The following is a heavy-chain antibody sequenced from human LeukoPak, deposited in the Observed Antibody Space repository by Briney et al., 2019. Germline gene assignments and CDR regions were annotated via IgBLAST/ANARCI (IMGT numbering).Heavy chain of an antibody. J-gene: IGHJ4*02. CDR1: GYTFTSYY. D-gene: IGHD3-22*01. Sequence: ASETVSCKASGYTFTSYYMHWVRQAPGQGLEWMGIINPSGGSTSYAQKFQGRVTFTADESTSTAYLEITSLRSEDTAVYYCARGDSSGYDTFDFWGQGTQVTVSS. V-gene: IGHV1-46*01. CDR3: ARGDSSGYDTFDF. CDR2: INPSGGST.